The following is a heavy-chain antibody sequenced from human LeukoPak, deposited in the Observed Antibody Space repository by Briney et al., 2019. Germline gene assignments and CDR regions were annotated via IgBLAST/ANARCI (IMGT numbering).Heavy chain of an antibody. J-gene: IGHJ3*02. CDR2: IFVGSGNT. V-gene: IGHV1-58*02. Sequence: SVTVSCKASGFTFTSSAMQWVRQARGQRLECIGWIFVGSGNTNYAQTFQERVTITRDMSTSTAYMELSSLRSEDTAVSYCAAAVNYYDSSGLYAFDIWGQGTMVTVSS. CDR3: AAAVNYYDSSGLYAFDI. CDR1: GFTFTSSA. D-gene: IGHD3-22*01.